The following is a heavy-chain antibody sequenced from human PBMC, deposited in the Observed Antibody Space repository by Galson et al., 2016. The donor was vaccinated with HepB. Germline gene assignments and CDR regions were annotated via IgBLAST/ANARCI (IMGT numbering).Heavy chain of an antibody. Sequence: QSGAEVKMPEESLKISCQTSGYTFTRYWIGWVRERPGKGLEWMGIIYPGDSDTKYRPSFQGRVTLSVDKSITTAYLQWSSLQASVTAIYYCARHLHDAPYLVPPFDTNGWYLDYWGLGTLVSVPS. J-gene: IGHJ4*02. D-gene: IGHD6-19*01. V-gene: IGHV5-51*01. CDR3: ARHLHDAPYLVPPFDTNGWYLDY. CDR2: IYPGDSDT. CDR1: GYTFTRYW.